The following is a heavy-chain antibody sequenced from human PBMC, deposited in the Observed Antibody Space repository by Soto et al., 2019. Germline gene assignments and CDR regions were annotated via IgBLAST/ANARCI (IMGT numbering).Heavy chain of an antibody. D-gene: IGHD6-13*01. CDR3: ARGRHSSRRGTSGRFDY. Sequence: QVQLQQWGAGLLKPSETLSLTCAVYGGSFSGYYWCWIRQPPGKGLEWIGEINHSGSTNYNPSLKSRVTISVDTSKNQFSLKLSSVTAADTAVYYCARGRHSSRRGTSGRFDYWGQGTLVTVSS. CDR2: INHSGST. CDR1: GGSFSGYY. V-gene: IGHV4-34*01. J-gene: IGHJ4*02.